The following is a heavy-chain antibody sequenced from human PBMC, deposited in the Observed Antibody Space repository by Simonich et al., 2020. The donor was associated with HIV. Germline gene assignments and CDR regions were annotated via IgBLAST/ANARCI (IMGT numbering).Heavy chain of an antibody. CDR3: ARRHPTTVTTPYFDY. CDR2: INNRGST. V-gene: IGHV4-34*01. Sequence: QVQLQQWGAGLLKPSETLSLTCAVYGGSFSGYYCSWIRQPPGKGLEWIGEINNRGSTNYNPSLKSRVTISVDTSKNQFSLKLSSVTAADTAVYYCARRHPTTVTTPYFDYWGQGTLVTVSS. CDR1: GGSFSGYY. D-gene: IGHD4-17*01. J-gene: IGHJ4*02.